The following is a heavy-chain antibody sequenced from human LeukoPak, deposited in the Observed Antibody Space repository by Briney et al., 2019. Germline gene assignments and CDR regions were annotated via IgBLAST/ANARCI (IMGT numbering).Heavy chain of an antibody. V-gene: IGHV3-15*01. CDR2: IKSKTDGGTT. J-gene: IGHJ3*02. CDR1: GFTFSNAW. Sequence: PGGSLRLSCAASGFTFSNAWMSWVRQAPGKWREWGVRIKSKTDGGTTDYAAPVKGRFTISRDDSKNTLYLQMNRLTTEDTAVYYCTTDSDYYDSSGYYLDAFDIWGQGTMVTVSS. CDR3: TTDSDYYDSSGYYLDAFDI. D-gene: IGHD3-22*01.